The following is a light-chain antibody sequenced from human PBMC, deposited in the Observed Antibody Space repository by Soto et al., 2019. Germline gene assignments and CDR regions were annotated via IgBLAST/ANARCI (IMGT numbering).Light chain of an antibody. CDR1: TGAVTSGYY. V-gene: IGLV7-43*01. J-gene: IGLJ2*01. CDR2: NTS. CDR3: LRYYGGGQGGV. Sequence: QTVVTQEPSLTVSPGGTVTLTCASSTGAVTSGYYPNWFQQKPGQAPRALIYNTSNKHSWTPARFSGSLLGGKAALTLSGVQPEDEAEYYCLRYYGGGQGGVFGGGTKLTVL.